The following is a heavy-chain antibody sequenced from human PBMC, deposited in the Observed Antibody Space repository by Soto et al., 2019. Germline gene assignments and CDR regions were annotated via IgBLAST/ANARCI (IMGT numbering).Heavy chain of an antibody. D-gene: IGHD2-15*01. CDR2: ISPSTSHI. J-gene: IGHJ6*02. Sequence: EVHLVESGGGLVKPGGSLRLSCAVSGFTFSSCTMNWVRQAPGKGLEWVSSISPSTSHIYYADSVQGRFTISRDNAKHSLFLQMNSLRAEDTAVYYCSGCSGGACHQNYGMDVWGQGTTVTVSS. V-gene: IGHV3-21*01. CDR1: GFTFSSCT. CDR3: SGCSGGACHQNYGMDV.